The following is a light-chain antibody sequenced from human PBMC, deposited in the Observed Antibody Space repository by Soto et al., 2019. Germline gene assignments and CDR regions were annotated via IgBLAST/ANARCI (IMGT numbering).Light chain of an antibody. V-gene: IGLV1-44*01. J-gene: IGLJ1*01. Sequence: QSVLTQPPSASGTPGQRVTISCSGSSSNIGTNTVNWFQQLPRTAPKLLIFGNTQRPSGVPGRFSGSKSGTSASLAISGLQSEDEADYYCAAWDDSLNNYVFGTGTKLTVL. CDR1: SSNIGTNT. CDR3: AAWDDSLNNYV. CDR2: GNT.